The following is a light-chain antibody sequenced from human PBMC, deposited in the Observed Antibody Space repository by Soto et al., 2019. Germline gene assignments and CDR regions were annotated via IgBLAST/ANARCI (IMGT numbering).Light chain of an antibody. J-gene: IGLJ2*01. CDR2: EVS. CDR3: SSYTSSATLV. V-gene: IGLV2-14*01. Sequence: QSALTQPASVSGSPGQSITISCTGTSSDVGGYKYVSWYQQHPGKAPKLIIHEVSSRPSGVSSRFSGSKSGNTASLTISGLQAEDECDYYCSSYTSSATLVFGVGTKLTVL. CDR1: SSDVGGYKY.